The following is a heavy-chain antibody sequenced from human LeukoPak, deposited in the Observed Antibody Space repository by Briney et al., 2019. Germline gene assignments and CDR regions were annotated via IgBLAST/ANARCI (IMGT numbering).Heavy chain of an antibody. J-gene: IGHJ3*02. Sequence: GESLKISCKGSGYSFTSYWIGWVRQMPGKGLEWMGIIYPGDSDTRYSPSFQGQVSISADKSISTAYLQWSSLKASDTAMYYCAIAFYYDSSGYRAFDIWGQGTMVTVSS. CDR2: IYPGDSDT. V-gene: IGHV5-51*01. CDR1: GYSFTSYW. D-gene: IGHD3-22*01. CDR3: AIAFYYDSSGYRAFDI.